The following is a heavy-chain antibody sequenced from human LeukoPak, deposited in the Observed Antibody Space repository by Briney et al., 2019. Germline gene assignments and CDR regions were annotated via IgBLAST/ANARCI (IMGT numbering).Heavy chain of an antibody. CDR3: AKIPLCSSGYDRFFDC. V-gene: IGHV3-23*01. Sequence: GGSVTLSCAASGFTFSSYALSWVRQAPGKGLEWVSAISGSDGSKYYADPAKDRFTITRENSKNTLYPQTNSLSAEDTAVYCCAKIPLCSSGYDRFFDCWGQGSLVSVSA. D-gene: IGHD5-12*01. J-gene: IGHJ4*02. CDR2: ISGSDGSK. CDR1: GFTFSSYA.